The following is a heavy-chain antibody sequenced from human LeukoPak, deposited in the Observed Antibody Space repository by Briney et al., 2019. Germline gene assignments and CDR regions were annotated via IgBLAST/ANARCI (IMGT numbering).Heavy chain of an antibody. V-gene: IGHV3-23*01. D-gene: IGHD3-3*01. CDR3: AKEPGGLRFLEWSPSDY. CDR2: ISGSGGST. Sequence: HSGGSLRLSCAASGFTFSSYAMSWVRQAPGKGLEWVSAISGSGGSTYYADSVKGRFTISRDNSKNTLYLQMNSLRAEDTAVYYCAKEPGGLRFLEWSPSDYWGQGTLVTVSS. CDR1: GFTFSSYA. J-gene: IGHJ4*02.